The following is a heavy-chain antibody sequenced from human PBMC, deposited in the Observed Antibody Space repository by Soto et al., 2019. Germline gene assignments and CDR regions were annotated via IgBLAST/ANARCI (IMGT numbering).Heavy chain of an antibody. J-gene: IGHJ4*02. CDR1: GYRFTNDL. CDR3: ARHSRIATPLDS. V-gene: IGHV5-10-1*01. Sequence: PGESLKFFCQGSGYRFTNDLITWVRQMPGKGLEWMGRMDPRYSHTKYSPSFEGHATISADNSITSVYLQWSSLKASDTAMYYCARHSRIATPLDSWGQGTLVSVS. D-gene: IGHD6-6*01. CDR2: MDPRYSHT.